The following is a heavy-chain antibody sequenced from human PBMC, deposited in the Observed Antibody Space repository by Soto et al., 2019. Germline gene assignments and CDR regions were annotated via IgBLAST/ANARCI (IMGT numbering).Heavy chain of an antibody. CDR1: GGSFSGYY. Sequence: SETLSLTCAVYGGSFSGYYWSWIRQPPGKGLEWIGEINHSGSTNYNPSLKSRVTISVDTSKNQFPLKLSSVTAADTAVYYCERGVLRFYRSYSGRPYYLDYWGQVHLVT. CDR3: ERGVLRFYRSYSGRPYYLDY. J-gene: IGHJ4*02. V-gene: IGHV4-34*01. D-gene: IGHD3-3*01. CDR2: INHSGST.